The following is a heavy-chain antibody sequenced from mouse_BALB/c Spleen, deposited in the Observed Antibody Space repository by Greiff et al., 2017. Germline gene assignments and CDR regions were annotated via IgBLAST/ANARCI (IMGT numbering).Heavy chain of an antibody. J-gene: IGHJ4*01. V-gene: IGHV1-87*01. Sequence: QVQLQQSGAELARPGASVKLSCKASGYTFTSYWMQWVKQRPGQGLEWIGAIYPGDGDTRYTQKFKGKATLTADKSSSTAYMQLSSLASEDSAVYYCARRYYGSSYDAMDYWGQGTSVTVSS. CDR1: GYTFTSYW. CDR2: IYPGDGDT. D-gene: IGHD1-1*01. CDR3: ARRYYGSSYDAMDY.